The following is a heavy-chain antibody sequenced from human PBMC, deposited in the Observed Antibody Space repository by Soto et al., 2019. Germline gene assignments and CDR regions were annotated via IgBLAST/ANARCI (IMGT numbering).Heavy chain of an antibody. CDR3: ATWACVVTTPDCMGPYDY. Sequence: QVRLVQSGAEVKNFGSSLKVSCKASGGTFNTYGLNWVRQAPGQGLEWMGGIIPIFHTTNYAQKFRDRVTITADESTTTAYMELNGLRSEDTAMYYCATWACVVTTPDCMGPYDYWGQGTRVTVSS. CDR1: GGTFNTYG. J-gene: IGHJ4*02. D-gene: IGHD2-15*01. CDR2: IIPIFHTT. V-gene: IGHV1-69*01.